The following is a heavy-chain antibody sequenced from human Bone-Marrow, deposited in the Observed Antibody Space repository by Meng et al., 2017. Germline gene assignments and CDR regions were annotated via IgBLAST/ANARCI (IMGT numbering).Heavy chain of an antibody. V-gene: IGHV3-20*04. J-gene: IGHJ3*02. CDR2: INWNGGST. CDR1: GFTFDDYG. Sequence: GESLKISCAASGFTFDDYGMSWVRQAPGKGLEWVSGINWNGGSTGYADSVKGRFTISRDNAKNSLYLQMNSLRAEDTALYYCARDTIAVAGTSKRSDAFDICGQGTMGIVS. CDR3: ARDTIAVAGTSKRSDAFDI. D-gene: IGHD6-19*01.